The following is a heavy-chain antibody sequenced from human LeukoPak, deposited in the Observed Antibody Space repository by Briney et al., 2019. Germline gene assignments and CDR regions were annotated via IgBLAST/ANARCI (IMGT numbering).Heavy chain of an antibody. J-gene: IGHJ4*02. CDR1: GFRFSSYG. V-gene: IGHV3-23*01. CDR2: ISGSGDST. D-gene: IGHD5-12*01. Sequence: GGTLRLSCAASGFRFSSYGMSWVRQAPGKGLDWVSSISGSGDSTYYADSVKGQFTISRDNSKNTLYLQMNSLRAEDTAVYYCARGPSGYHNTGGQGTLVTVSS. CDR3: ARGPSGYHNT.